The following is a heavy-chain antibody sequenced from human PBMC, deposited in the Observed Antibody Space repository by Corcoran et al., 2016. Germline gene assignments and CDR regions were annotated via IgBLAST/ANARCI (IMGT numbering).Heavy chain of an antibody. CDR3: ARDGDIVAKNIYYDYYYGMDV. CDR2: ISAYNGNT. CDR1: GYTFTSYG. D-gene: IGHD5-12*01. V-gene: IGHV1-18*01. Sequence: QVQLVQSGAEVKKPGASVKVSCKASGYTFTSYGISWVRQAPGQGLEWMGWISAYNGNTNYAQKLQGRVTMTTDPSTSTASMELRSLRSDDTAVYYCARDGDIVAKNIYYDYYYGMDVWGQGTTVTVSS. J-gene: IGHJ6*02.